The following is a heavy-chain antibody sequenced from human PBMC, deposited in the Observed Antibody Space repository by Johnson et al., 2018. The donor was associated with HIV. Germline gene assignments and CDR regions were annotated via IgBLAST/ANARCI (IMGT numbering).Heavy chain of an antibody. CDR1: GFTFDDYG. D-gene: IGHD3-3*01. CDR2: ITNNGGST. J-gene: IGHJ3*01. V-gene: IGHV3-64*07. CDR3: AADYNFWSGRPDSFDV. Sequence: VQLVESGGGVVRPGGSLRLSCAASGFTFDDYGMSWVRQVPGKGLEYVSRITNNGGSTYYVDSVKGRFTISRDNSKNTLYLQMDSLRAEDMGVYYCAADYNFWSGRPDSFDVWGQGTMVTVSS.